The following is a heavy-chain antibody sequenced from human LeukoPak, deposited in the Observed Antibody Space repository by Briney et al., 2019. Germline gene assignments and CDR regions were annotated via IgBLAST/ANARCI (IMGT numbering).Heavy chain of an antibody. D-gene: IGHD2-2*01. J-gene: IGHJ6*02. CDR2: ISAYNGNT. CDR1: GYTFTSYG. CDR3: ARDRTSIVVVPAAMYYYYGMDV. Sequence: ASVKVSCKASGYTFTSYGISWVRQAPGQGLEWMGWISAYNGNTNYAQKLQGRVTMTTDTSTSTAYMELRSLRSDDTAVYYCARDRTSIVVVPAAMYYYYGMDVWGQGTRSPSP. V-gene: IGHV1-18*01.